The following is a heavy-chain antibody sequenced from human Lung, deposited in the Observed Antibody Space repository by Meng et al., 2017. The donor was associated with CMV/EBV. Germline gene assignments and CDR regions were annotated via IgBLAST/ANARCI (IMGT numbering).Heavy chain of an antibody. CDR1: GYTFTGYY. J-gene: IGHJ4*02. CDR3: ASYYDFWSGYYHFDY. D-gene: IGHD3-3*01. Sequence: ASVXVSXKASGYTFTGYYMHWVRQAPGQGLEWMGWINPNSGGTNYAQKFQGRVTMTRDTSISTAYMELSRLRSDDTAVYYCASYYDFWSGYYHFDYLGQGXLVTVSS. V-gene: IGHV1-2*02. CDR2: INPNSGGT.